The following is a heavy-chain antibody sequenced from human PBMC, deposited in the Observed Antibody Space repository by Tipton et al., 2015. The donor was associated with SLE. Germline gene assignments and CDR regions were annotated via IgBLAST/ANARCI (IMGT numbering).Heavy chain of an antibody. Sequence: LRLSCAVSTYSINSDSFWGWIRPSPGRGVEWIGSIWHSGTTYYHPSLESRVSISVDTSKNQSSLQVNFVTAADTAVYYCARVGTSGTAGPTDFDVWGQGTMVTVSS. D-gene: IGHD1-1*01. CDR2: IWHSGTT. CDR3: ARVGTSGTAGPTDFDV. V-gene: IGHV4-38-2*01. CDR1: TYSINSDSF. J-gene: IGHJ3*01.